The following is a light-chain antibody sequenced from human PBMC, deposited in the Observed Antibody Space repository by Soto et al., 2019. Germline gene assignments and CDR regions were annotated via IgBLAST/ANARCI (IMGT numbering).Light chain of an antibody. V-gene: IGLV1-44*01. CDR3: AAWDASLNGVV. CDR1: SSNIGSKT. Sequence: QSVLTQPPSASGTPGQRVTISCSGSSSNIGSKTVNWYQQLPGTAPKVLIYSNNQRPSGVPERFSGSKSGTSASLAISGLQYEDEADYYCAAWDASLNGVVFGGGTKLTVL. CDR2: SNN. J-gene: IGLJ2*01.